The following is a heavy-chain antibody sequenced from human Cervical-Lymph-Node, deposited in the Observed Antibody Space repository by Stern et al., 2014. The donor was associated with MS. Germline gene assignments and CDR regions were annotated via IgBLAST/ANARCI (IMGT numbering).Heavy chain of an antibody. CDR2: ISSSSSYI. CDR3: ARDQVAAPSWFDP. V-gene: IGHV3-21*01. J-gene: IGHJ5*02. CDR1: GFTFSSYS. Sequence: EVQLEESGGGLVKPGGSLRLSCAASGFTFSSYSMNWVRQAPGKGLEWVSSISSSSSYIYYADSVKGRFTISRDNAKNSLYLQMNSLRAEDTAVYYCARDQVAAPSWFDPWGQGTLVTVSS. D-gene: IGHD6-13*01.